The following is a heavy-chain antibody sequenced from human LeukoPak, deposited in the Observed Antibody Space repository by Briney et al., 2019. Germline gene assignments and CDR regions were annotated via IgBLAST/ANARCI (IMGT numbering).Heavy chain of an antibody. D-gene: IGHD2-15*01. CDR2: IYYSGST. V-gene: IGHV4-39*01. CDR1: GGSISSSRYY. CDR3: ARQGVVVVTGFFGYYGMDV. J-gene: IGHJ6*02. Sequence: PSETLSLTCTVSGGSISSSRYYWGWIRQPPGKGLEWIGSIYYSGSTYYNPSLKSRVTISVDTSKNQFSLKLSSVTAADTAVYYCARQGVVVVTGFFGYYGMDVWGQGTTVTVSS.